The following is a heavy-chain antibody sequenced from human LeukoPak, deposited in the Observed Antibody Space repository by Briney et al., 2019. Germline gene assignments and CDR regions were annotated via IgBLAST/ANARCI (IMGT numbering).Heavy chain of an antibody. CDR3: ARARQDYYGSGSYYNFDY. D-gene: IGHD3-10*01. CDR1: GFTFSSYE. V-gene: IGHV3-48*03. J-gene: IGHJ4*02. Sequence: GGSLRLSCAASGFTFSSYEMNWVRQAPGKGLEWVSYISSSGSTIYYADSVKGRFTISRDNAKNSLYLQMNSLRAEDTAVYYCARARQDYYGSGSYYNFDYWGQGTLVTVSS. CDR2: ISSSGSTI.